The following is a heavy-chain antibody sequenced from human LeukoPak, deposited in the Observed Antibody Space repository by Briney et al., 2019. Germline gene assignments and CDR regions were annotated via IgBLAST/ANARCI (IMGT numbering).Heavy chain of an antibody. Sequence: ASVKVSCKASGYTFTGYYMHWVRQAPGQGLEWMGWINPNSGGTNYAQKFQGRVTMTRDTSIGTAYMELSRLRSDDTAVYYCARDYRDPTVTTLGNYYYYMDVWGKGTTVTVSS. CDR1: GYTFTGYY. CDR3: ARDYRDPTVTTLGNYYYYMDV. V-gene: IGHV1-2*02. J-gene: IGHJ6*03. CDR2: INPNSGGT. D-gene: IGHD4-17*01.